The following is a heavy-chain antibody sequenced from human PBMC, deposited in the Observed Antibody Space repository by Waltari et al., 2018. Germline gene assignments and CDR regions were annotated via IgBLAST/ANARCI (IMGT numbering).Heavy chain of an antibody. CDR2: IYYSGST. D-gene: IGHD4-17*01. CDR1: GGSISSYY. J-gene: IGHJ4*02. V-gene: IGHV4-59*01. CDR3: ARVGPEDYGGNSGFDY. Sequence: QVQLQESGPGLVKPSETLSLPCTVSGGSISSYYWSWIRQPPGKGLEWIGYIYYSGSTNYNPSLKSRVTISVDTSKNQFSLKLSSVTAADTVVYYCARVGPEDYGGNSGFDYWGQGTLVTVSS.